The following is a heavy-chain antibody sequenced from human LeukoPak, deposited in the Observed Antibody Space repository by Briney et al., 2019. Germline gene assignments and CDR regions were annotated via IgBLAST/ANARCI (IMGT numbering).Heavy chain of an antibody. Sequence: PGGSLRLSCAASGFTFSSYWMHWVRQAPGKGLMWVSRINSDGSTTSYADSVKGRFTISRDNAKNTLYLQMNSLRVEDTAVYYCTRINYGWGQRTLVTVSS. CDR2: INSDGSTT. J-gene: IGHJ4*02. D-gene: IGHD3-16*01. CDR3: TRINYG. CDR1: GFTFSSYW. V-gene: IGHV3-74*01.